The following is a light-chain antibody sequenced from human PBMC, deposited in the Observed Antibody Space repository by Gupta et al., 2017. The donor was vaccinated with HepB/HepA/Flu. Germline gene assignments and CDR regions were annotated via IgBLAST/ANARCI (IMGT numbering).Light chain of an antibody. CDR1: QGISNW. CDR2: RAS. CDR3: QQTNRFPFT. V-gene: IGKV1-12*01. Sequence: IQMTQSPCSGSASVGDRVTITCRVSQGISNWLAWFQQKPGKAPNLLIYRASTLHTGVPSRFSGGRSGTDFTLTINILQPEDSATYYCQQTNRFPFTFGQGTRLEI. J-gene: IGKJ5*01.